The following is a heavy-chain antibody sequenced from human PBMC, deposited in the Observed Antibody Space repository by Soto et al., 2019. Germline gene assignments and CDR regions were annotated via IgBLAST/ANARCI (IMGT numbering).Heavy chain of an antibody. CDR2: IYYLGST. Sequence: QVQLQESGPGLVKPSQTLSLACTVSGGSISSGGYYWSWIRQHPGKGLEWIGYIYYLGSTYYNPSLRSRVTISVDTSKKQFSLKLSSVTAADTAVYYCARFYMVRGVMRDFDIWGQGTMVTVSS. D-gene: IGHD3-10*01. J-gene: IGHJ3*02. V-gene: IGHV4-31*03. CDR3: ARFYMVRGVMRDFDI. CDR1: GGSISSGGYY.